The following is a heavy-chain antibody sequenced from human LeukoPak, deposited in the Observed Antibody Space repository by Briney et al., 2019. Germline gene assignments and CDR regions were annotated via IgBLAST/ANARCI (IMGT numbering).Heavy chain of an antibody. CDR3: ARTIVVVITTLGAFDI. V-gene: IGHV3-30*04. J-gene: IGHJ3*02. D-gene: IGHD3-22*01. CDR1: GFTFSSYA. CDR2: ISYDGSNK. Sequence: GGSLRLSCAASGFTFSSYAMHWVRQAPGKGLEWVAVISYDGSNKYYADSVKGRFTISRDNSKNTLYLQMNSLRAEDTAVYYCARTIVVVITTLGAFDIWGQGTMVTVSS.